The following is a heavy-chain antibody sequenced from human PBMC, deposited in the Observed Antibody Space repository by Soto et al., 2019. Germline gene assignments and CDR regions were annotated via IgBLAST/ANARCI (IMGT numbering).Heavy chain of an antibody. D-gene: IGHD2-2*01. V-gene: IGHV5-51*01. J-gene: IGHJ3*02. CDR2: IYPSDSDT. CDR3: ARLDPGPSLNTFDI. CDR1: GYSFTNFL. Sequence: PGESLKSSGKGSGYSFTNFLIGWVRQMPGKGLEWMGFIYPSDSDTRYSPSFQGRVTISADKSISTAYLQWSSLKASDTAMYYCARLDPGPSLNTFDIWGQGTMVTVSS.